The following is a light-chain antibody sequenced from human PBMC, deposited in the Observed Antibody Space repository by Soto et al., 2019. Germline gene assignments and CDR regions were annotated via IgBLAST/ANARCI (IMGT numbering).Light chain of an antibody. J-gene: IGKJ1*01. V-gene: IGKV3-20*01. Sequence: EVELTQSPGTLSLSPGDTATLSCGASQSVTSNYLAWYQQKAGQLPRLLIYGASTRASGIADRFSGSGSGTGFTLTIDRLEPEDFAVYYCQQYGTSPRTFGRGTKVEIK. CDR2: GAS. CDR1: QSVTSNY. CDR3: QQYGTSPRT.